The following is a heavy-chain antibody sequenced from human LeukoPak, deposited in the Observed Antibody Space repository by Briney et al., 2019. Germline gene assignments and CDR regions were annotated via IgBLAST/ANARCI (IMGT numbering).Heavy chain of an antibody. J-gene: IGHJ3*02. CDR3: AREVGADPDAFDI. CDR2: INHSGST. CDR1: GGSFSGYY. D-gene: IGHD1-26*01. Sequence: SETLSLTCAVYGGSFSGYYWSWIRQPPGKGLEWIGEINHSGSTYYNPSLKSRVTISVDTSKNQFSLKLSSVTAADTAVYYCAREVGADPDAFDIWGQGTMVTVSS. V-gene: IGHV4-34*01.